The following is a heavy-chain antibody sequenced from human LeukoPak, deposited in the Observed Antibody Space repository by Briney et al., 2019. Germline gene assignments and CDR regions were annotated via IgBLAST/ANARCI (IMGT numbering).Heavy chain of an antibody. D-gene: IGHD2-2*01. V-gene: IGHV3-48*04. J-gene: IGHJ6*03. CDR2: ISSGGTTI. Sequence: GGSLRLSCAVSGFTFSVYGMNWVRQAPGKGLEWLSHISSGGTTIYYADSVKGRFTVSRDNVENSLFLQMNSLRVDDTAVYYCVRDFEVPAAAPDYYYFYYMDDWGKGTTVTVSS. CDR1: GFTFSVYG. CDR3: VRDFEVPAAAPDYYYFYYMDD.